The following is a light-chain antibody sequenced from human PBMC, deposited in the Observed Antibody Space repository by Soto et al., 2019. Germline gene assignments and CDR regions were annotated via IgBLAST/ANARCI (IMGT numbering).Light chain of an antibody. CDR3: CSYAGSSTDVV. CDR1: SSDVGSYNL. V-gene: IGLV2-23*01. CDR2: EGS. J-gene: IGLJ2*01. Sequence: QSALTQPASVSGSPGQSITISCTGTSSDVGSYNLVSWYQQHPGKAPKLMIYEGSKRPSGVSNLFSGSKSGNTASLTISGLQAEDEADYYCCSYAGSSTDVVFGGGTKVTVL.